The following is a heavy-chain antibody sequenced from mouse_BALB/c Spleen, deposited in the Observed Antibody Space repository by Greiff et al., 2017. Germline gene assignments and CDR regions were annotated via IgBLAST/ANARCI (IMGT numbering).Heavy chain of an antibody. Sequence: LKQPGSELVRPGASVKLSCKASGYTFTSYWMHWVKQRPGQGLEWIGNIYPGSGSTNYDEKFKSKATLTVDTSSSTAYMQLSSLTSEDSAVYYCTRNDGYYFDYWGQGTTLTVSA. CDR1: GYTFTSYW. CDR2: IYPGSGST. CDR3: TRNDGYYFDY. J-gene: IGHJ2*01. V-gene: IGHV1S22*01. D-gene: IGHD2-3*01.